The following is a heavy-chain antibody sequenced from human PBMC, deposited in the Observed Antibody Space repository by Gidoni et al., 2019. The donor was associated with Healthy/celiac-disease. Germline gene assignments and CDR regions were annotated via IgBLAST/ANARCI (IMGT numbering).Heavy chain of an antibody. CDR1: GGSISSSSYY. J-gene: IGHJ6*04. D-gene: IGHD6-6*01. CDR3: ARLLVDYSSSSEAYYYYGMDV. V-gene: IGHV4-39*01. Sequence: QLQLQASGPGLVKPSETLSLTCTVSGGSISSSSYYWGWIRQPPGKGLEWIGSIYYSGSTYYNPSLKSRVTISVDTSKNQFSLKLSSVTAADTAVYYCARLLVDYSSSSEAYYYYGMDVWGKGTTVTVSS. CDR2: IYYSGST.